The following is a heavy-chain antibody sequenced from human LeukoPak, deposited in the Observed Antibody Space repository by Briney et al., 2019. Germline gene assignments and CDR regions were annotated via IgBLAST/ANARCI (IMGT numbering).Heavy chain of an antibody. Sequence: SETLSLTCAVYGGSFSGYYWSWIRQPPGKGLEWIGEINHSGSTNYNPSLKSRVTISVDTSKNQFSLKLSSVTAADTAVYYCARVHYYDYVWGSYRYNWFDPWGQGTLVTVSS. V-gene: IGHV4-34*01. J-gene: IGHJ5*02. CDR2: INHSGST. D-gene: IGHD3-16*02. CDR1: GGSFSGYY. CDR3: ARVHYYDYVWGSYRYNWFDP.